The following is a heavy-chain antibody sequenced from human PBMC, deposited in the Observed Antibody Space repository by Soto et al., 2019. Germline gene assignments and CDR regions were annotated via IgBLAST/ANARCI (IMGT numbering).Heavy chain of an antibody. CDR1: GFTFSSYW. CDR2: IKQDGSEK. V-gene: IGHV3-7*05. CDR3: ARESSAAAGLDFDY. J-gene: IGHJ4*02. Sequence: EVQLVESGGGLVQPGGSLRLSCAASGFTFSSYWMSWVRQAPGKGLEWVANIKQDGSEKYYVDSVKGRFTISRDNAKNSLYLQMNSLRAEDTAVYYCARESSAAAGLDFDYWGQGTLVTVSS. D-gene: IGHD6-13*01.